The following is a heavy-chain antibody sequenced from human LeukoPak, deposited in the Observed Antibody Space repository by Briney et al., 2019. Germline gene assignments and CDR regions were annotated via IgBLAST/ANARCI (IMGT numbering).Heavy chain of an antibody. Sequence: PGGSLRLSCAASGFTFSSYSMNWVRQAPGKGLEWVSSISSSSSYIYYADSVKGRFTISRDNAKNSLYLQMNSLRAEDTAVYYCARRLSSSWYPYYYYYYMDVWGKGTTVTVSS. D-gene: IGHD6-13*01. CDR3: ARRLSSSWYPYYYYYYMDV. CDR1: GFTFSSYS. J-gene: IGHJ6*03. CDR2: ISSSSSYI. V-gene: IGHV3-21*01.